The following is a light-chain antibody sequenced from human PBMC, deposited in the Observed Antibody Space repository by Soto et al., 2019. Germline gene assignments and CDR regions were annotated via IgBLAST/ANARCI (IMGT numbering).Light chain of an antibody. J-gene: IGKJ5*01. CDR1: ASVSRRY. CDR2: DTS. CDR3: LQRNK. Sequence: IVLTQSPGYLSLTPGERATVSCRASASVSRRYLAWYQQKPGQPPRLLIYDTSNRATGIPARFSGSRSGTTFSLPISSLEPEYCGVYFCLQRNKFGQGTRLEI. V-gene: IGKV3D-20*02.